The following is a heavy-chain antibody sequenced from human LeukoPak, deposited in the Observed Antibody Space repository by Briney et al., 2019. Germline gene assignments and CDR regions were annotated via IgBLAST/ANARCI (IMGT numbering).Heavy chain of an antibody. D-gene: IGHD5-24*01. V-gene: IGHV1-69*05. Sequence: ASVKVSCKASGGTFSSYAISWVRQAPGQGLEWMGRIIPISGTANYAQKFQGRVTITTDESTSTAYMELSSLRSEDTAVYYCARDREMATMWGFSAFDIWGQGTMVTVSS. J-gene: IGHJ3*02. CDR1: GGTFSSYA. CDR3: ARDREMATMWGFSAFDI. CDR2: IIPISGTA.